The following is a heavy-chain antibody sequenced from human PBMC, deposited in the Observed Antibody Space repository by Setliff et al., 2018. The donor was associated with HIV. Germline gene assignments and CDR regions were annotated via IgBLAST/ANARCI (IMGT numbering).Heavy chain of an antibody. J-gene: IGHJ4*02. CDR3: ARRDYDYVWGSDRYPFDY. CDR2: INHSGST. V-gene: IGHV4-34*01. Sequence: PSETLFLTCAVYGGSFSGYYWSWIRQPPGKGLEWIGEINHSGSTNYSPSLKSRVTISVDTSKNHFFLELTPVTAADTAVYYCARRDYDYVWGSDRYPFDYWGQGTLVTVSS. CDR1: GGSFSGYY. D-gene: IGHD3-16*02.